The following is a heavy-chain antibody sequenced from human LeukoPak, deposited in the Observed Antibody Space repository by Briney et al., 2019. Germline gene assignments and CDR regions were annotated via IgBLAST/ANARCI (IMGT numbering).Heavy chain of an antibody. CDR3: ARYSVVVAASADY. CDR2: INHSGST. D-gene: IGHD2-15*01. J-gene: IGHJ4*02. V-gene: IGHV4-34*01. CDR1: GGSFSGYY. Sequence: SETLSLTCAVYGGSFSGYYWSWIRQPPGKGLEWIGEINHSGSTNYNPSLKSRVTISVDTSKNQFSLKLGSVTAADTAVYYCARYSVVVAASADYWGQGTLVTVSS.